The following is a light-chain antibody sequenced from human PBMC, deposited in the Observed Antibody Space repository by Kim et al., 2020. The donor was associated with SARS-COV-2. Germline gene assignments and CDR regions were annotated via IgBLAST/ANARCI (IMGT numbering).Light chain of an antibody. CDR2: QDN. Sequence: SYELTQPPSVSVSPGQTTSITCSGYKLGDKYVSWYQQKPGQSPVVVIYQDNQRPSGIPERFSGSNSGNTATLTISGTQTMDEADYYFQAWASSTHNYVFGTGTKVTVL. CDR1: KLGDKY. J-gene: IGLJ1*01. V-gene: IGLV3-1*01. CDR3: QAWASSTHNYV.